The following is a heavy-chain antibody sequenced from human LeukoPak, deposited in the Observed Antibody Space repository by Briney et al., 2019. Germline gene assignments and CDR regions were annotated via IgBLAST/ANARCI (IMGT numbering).Heavy chain of an antibody. CDR2: IYHTRRS. Sequence: PSETLSLTCAVSGGSFSGHYWTWIRQPPAKGLELIWEIYHTRRSTYNPSLTSRVTISNDSSKNQFSLSLGSVIAADTAVYFCARGENSGSYFSYFDSWAQGTPVTVSS. D-gene: IGHD3-10*01. CDR1: GGSFSGHY. J-gene: IGHJ5*01. V-gene: IGHV4-34*01. CDR3: ARGENSGSYFSYFDS.